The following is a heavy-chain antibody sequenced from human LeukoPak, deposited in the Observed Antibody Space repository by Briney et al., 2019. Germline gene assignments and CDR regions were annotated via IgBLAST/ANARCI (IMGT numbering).Heavy chain of an antibody. J-gene: IGHJ6*03. Sequence: SETLSLTCGVYGGSFSGYYWNRIRQSPGKGLEWLGEISHRVGTNYNPSLKSRVTMTIDTSKRQFSLKLTSVTAADTAVYYCARGGDGDYFHYMDVWGRGTTVTVSS. CDR3: ARGGDGDYFHYMDV. CDR2: ISHRVGT. V-gene: IGHV4-34*01. D-gene: IGHD3-10*01. CDR1: GGSFSGYY.